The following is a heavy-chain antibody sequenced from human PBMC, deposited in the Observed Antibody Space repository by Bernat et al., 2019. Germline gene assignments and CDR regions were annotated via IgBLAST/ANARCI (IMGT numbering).Heavy chain of an antibody. CDR3: ARDRDLPDIVVVPAVDAFDI. D-gene: IGHD2-2*01. CDR2: IYSGGST. Sequence: EVQLVESGGGLVQPGGSLRLSCAASGFTVSSNYMSWVRQAPGKGLEWVSVIYSGGSTYYADSVKGRFTISRDNSKNTLYLQMNSLRAEDTAVYYCARDRDLPDIVVVPAVDAFDIWGQGTMVTVSS. J-gene: IGHJ3*02. V-gene: IGHV3-66*01. CDR1: GFTVSSNY.